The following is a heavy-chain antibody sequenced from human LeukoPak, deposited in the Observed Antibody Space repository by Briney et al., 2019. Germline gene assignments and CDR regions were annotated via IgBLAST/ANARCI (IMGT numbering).Heavy chain of an antibody. V-gene: IGHV1-24*01. CDR1: GYTLTELS. Sequence: GASVKVSCKVSGYTLTELSMHWVRQAPGKGREWMGGFDPEDGETIYAQKFQGRVTMTEDTSTDTAYMELSSLRSEDTAVYYCATANNIPGYPFDYWGQGTLVTVSS. J-gene: IGHJ4*02. D-gene: IGHD2-21*01. CDR3: ATANNIPGYPFDY. CDR2: FDPEDGET.